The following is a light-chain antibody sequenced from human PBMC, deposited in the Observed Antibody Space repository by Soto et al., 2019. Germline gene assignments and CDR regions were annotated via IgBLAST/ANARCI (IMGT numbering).Light chain of an antibody. CDR1: SRDVGSYNL. J-gene: IGLJ1*01. CDR2: EGT. CDR3: CSLEGSSPFV. V-gene: IGLV2-23*01. Sequence: QSALTQPASVSGSPGQSITISCTGTSRDVGSYNLVSWYQQHPGNAPKLIIYEGTKRPSGVSYRFSGSKSGNTASLTISGFQEGEEGDYHCCSLEGSSPFVLETGTRVPS.